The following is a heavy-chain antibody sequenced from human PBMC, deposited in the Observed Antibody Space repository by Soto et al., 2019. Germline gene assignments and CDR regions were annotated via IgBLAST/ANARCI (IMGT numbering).Heavy chain of an antibody. CDR3: ARRVVPAAIGY. V-gene: IGHV4-34*01. CDR1: GGSFSGYY. J-gene: IGHJ4*02. Sequence: QVQLQQWGAGLLKPSETLSLTCAVYGGSFSGYYWSWIRQPPGKGLEWIGEINQSGSPNYNPSLKSRVTISVDKTKNQFSLQVNSVTAADTAIYYCARRVVPAAIGYWGQGALVTVSS. CDR2: INQSGSP. D-gene: IGHD2-2*01.